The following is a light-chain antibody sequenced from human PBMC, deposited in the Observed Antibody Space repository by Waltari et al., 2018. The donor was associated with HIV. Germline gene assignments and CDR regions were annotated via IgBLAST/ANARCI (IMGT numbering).Light chain of an antibody. Sequence: EIVMTQSPGTLSVSPGERATLSCRASQSISTNLAWYQQKPGQAPRLLIYGASTRATAIPARFSGSGSGTEFTLTISSLQSEDFALYYCQQEDSWPPQLTFGGGTKVEIK. CDR1: QSISTN. V-gene: IGKV3-15*01. CDR2: GAS. J-gene: IGKJ4*01. CDR3: QQEDSWPPQLT.